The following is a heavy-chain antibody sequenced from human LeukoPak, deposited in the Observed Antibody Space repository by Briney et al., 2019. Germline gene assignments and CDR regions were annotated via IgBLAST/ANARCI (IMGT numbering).Heavy chain of an antibody. CDR2: INPSSENT. CDR1: GYTFTAYY. Sequence: ASVKVSCKASGYTFTAYYIHWVRHAPGQGLEYMGVINPSSENTSYTQRFRGRVTMTRDTSTSTVYMELSSLRSEDTAVYYCARGYYGSGSYSEYFQYWGQGTLVTVSS. V-gene: IGHV1-46*01. J-gene: IGHJ1*01. D-gene: IGHD3-10*01. CDR3: ARGYYGSGSYSEYFQY.